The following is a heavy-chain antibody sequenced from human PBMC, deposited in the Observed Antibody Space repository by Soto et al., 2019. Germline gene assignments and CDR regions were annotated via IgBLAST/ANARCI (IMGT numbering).Heavy chain of an antibody. CDR1: GFAFSSYG. J-gene: IGHJ4*02. D-gene: IGHD3-10*01. V-gene: IGHV3-33*01. CDR2: ILSGGSDK. Sequence: QVQLVESGGGVVQPGRSLRLSCAASGFAFSSYGMHWVRQAPGKGLEWVTVILSGGSDKYYADYVKGRFTISRDNSKNTLYLQMNSLRAEYTAVYYCARVYGSGTYPIDYWGQGTLVTVSS. CDR3: ARVYGSGTYPIDY.